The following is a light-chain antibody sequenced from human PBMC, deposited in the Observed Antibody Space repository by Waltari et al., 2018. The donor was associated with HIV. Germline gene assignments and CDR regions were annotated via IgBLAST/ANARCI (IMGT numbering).Light chain of an antibody. CDR3: QQYSTFPWT. CDR2: GAS. CDR1: QSVLYKSHNRNY. V-gene: IGKV4-1*01. J-gene: IGKJ1*01. Sequence: DIVMIQSPESLAVSLGARANINCKSSQSVLYKSHNRNYLAWYQQKAGQPPKLLFSGASARDSGVPDRFRGSGSGTDFTLTIRSLQAEDVAVYYCQQYSTFPWTFGQGTKVEIK.